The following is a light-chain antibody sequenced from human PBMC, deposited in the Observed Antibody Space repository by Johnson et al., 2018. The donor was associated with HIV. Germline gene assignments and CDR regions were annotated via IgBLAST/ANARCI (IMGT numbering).Light chain of an antibody. CDR1: SSNIGNNY. V-gene: IGLV1-51*02. CDR3: GTWDSSLIAGV. Sequence: HSVLTQPPSVSAAPGQKVTISCSGSSSNIGNNYVSWFQHLPGTAPKLLIYENNKRPSGIPDRFSASKSGTSATLGITGLQTGDEADYYCGTWDSSLIAGVFGTGTKVTVL. J-gene: IGLJ1*01. CDR2: ENN.